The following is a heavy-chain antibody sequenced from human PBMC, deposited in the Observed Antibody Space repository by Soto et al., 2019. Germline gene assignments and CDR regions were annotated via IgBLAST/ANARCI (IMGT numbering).Heavy chain of an antibody. D-gene: IGHD1-1*01. J-gene: IGHJ4*02. Sequence: SETLSLTCTVSGGSINSDDYYWSWIRQPPGKGLEWIGYIYYSGTTYYNPSLKSRVTISVDTSKNQFSLRLTSVTAADTALYYCAKDRPRRTSGYFFDYWGQGTPVTVSS. CDR2: IYYSGTT. CDR3: AKDRPRRTSGYFFDY. V-gene: IGHV4-30-4*01. CDR1: GGSINSDDYY.